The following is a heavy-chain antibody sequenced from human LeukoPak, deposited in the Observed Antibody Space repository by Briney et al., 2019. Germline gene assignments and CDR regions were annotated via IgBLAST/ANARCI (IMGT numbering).Heavy chain of an antibody. V-gene: IGHV1-8*03. CDR1: GYTFTSYD. CDR3: ARDDSVYSSSWSP. D-gene: IGHD6-13*01. CDR2: MNPNSGNT. Sequence: ASVKVSCKASGYTFTSYDINWVRQATGQGFEWMGWMNPNSGNTGYAQKFQGRVTVTRNTSISTAYMELSSLRSEDTAVYYCARDDSVYSSSWSPWGQGTLVTVSS. J-gene: IGHJ5*02.